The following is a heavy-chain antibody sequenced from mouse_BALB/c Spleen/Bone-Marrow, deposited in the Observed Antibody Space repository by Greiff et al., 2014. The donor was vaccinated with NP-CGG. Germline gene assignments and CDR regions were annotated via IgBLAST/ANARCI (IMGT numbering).Heavy chain of an antibody. D-gene: IGHD1-2*01. V-gene: IGHV5-6-5*01. Sequence: DVHLVESGGGLVKPGESLKFSCAASGITVSSYTMSWVRQTPEKRLEWVASITGGGTTYYPDSVKGRFTISRDNARNILYLQVSSLRSEYTAIYYCARHYGYVDAMDYWGQGTSVTVSS. CDR1: GITVSSYT. J-gene: IGHJ4*01. CDR2: ITGGGTT. CDR3: ARHYGYVDAMDY.